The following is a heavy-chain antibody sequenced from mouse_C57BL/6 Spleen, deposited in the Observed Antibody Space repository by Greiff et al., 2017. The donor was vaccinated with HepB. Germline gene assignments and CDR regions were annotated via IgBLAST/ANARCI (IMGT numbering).Heavy chain of an antibody. J-gene: IGHJ2*01. CDR3: AREDYYCGSSYEGYFDY. Sequence: VQLQQSGAELVRPGTSVKMSCKASGYTFTNYWIGWAKQRPGHGLEWIGDIYPGGGYTNYNEKFKGKATLTADKSSSTAYMQFSSLTSEDSAIYYCAREDYYCGSSYEGYFDYWGQGTTLTVSS. CDR1: GYTFTNYW. CDR2: IYPGGGYT. D-gene: IGHD1-1*01. V-gene: IGHV1-63*01.